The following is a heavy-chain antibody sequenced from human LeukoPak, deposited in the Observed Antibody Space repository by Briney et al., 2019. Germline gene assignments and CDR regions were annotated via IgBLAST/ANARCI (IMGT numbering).Heavy chain of an antibody. V-gene: IGHV3-23*01. CDR3: AKGDYGDYDRTYYFDY. CDR1: GFTFSSYA. Sequence: GGSLRLSCAASGFTFSSYAMSWARQAPGKGLEWVSAISGSGGSTYYADSVKGRFTISRDNSKNTLYLQMNSLRAEDTAVYYCAKGDYGDYDRTYYFDYWGQGTLVTVSS. J-gene: IGHJ4*02. D-gene: IGHD4-17*01. CDR2: ISGSGGST.